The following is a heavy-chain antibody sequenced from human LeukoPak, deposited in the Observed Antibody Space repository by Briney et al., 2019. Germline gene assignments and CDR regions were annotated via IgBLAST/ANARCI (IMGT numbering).Heavy chain of an antibody. CDR2: IYYSGST. CDR1: GGSISSYY. J-gene: IGHJ4*02. Sequence: PSETLSLTCTVSGGSISSYYWSRIRQPPGKGLEWIGYIYYSGSTNYNPSLKSRVTISVDTSKNQFSLKLSSVTAADTAVYYCARVERGSSGRLDYWGQGTLVTVSS. V-gene: IGHV4-59*01. D-gene: IGHD3-10*01. CDR3: ARVERGSSGRLDY.